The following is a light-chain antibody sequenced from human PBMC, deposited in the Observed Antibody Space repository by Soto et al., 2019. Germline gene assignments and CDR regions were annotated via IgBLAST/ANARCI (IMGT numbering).Light chain of an antibody. Sequence: EIVLTQFPATLSLSPGDGATLSCRASQSVSSYLAWYQQKRGQAPRLLIYDSSNRATGVPTRFSGSRSGAEFTLTINSLQSEDFAVYYCQPYNNWPLTFGGGTKVEIK. J-gene: IGKJ4*01. CDR2: DSS. CDR1: QSVSSY. CDR3: QPYNNWPLT. V-gene: IGKV3-11*01.